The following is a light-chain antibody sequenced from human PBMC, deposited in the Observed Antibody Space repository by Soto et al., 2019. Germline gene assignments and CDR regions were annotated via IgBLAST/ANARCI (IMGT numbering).Light chain of an antibody. J-gene: IGLJ1*01. V-gene: IGLV2-14*03. CDR3: NSLTTNNTYV. Sequence: QSVLTAPSSVSGSPGQSITISCTGASSDVGGFDHVSWYRQHPGKVPRLLIYDVSSRPSGVSDRFSGSKSGNTASLTISGLQAEDEADYYCNSLTTNNTYVFGTGTKVTVL. CDR2: DVS. CDR1: SSDVGGFDH.